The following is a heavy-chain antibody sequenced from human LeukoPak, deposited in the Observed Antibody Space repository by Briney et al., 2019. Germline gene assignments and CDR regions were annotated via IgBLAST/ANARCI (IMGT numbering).Heavy chain of an antibody. CDR1: GYTFSNYG. D-gene: IGHD2-2*01. V-gene: IGHV1-18*01. J-gene: IGHJ5*02. CDR3: VRIGCSSTSCYGNSVDP. Sequence: GASLKGSCKTSGYTFSNYGINWVRQAPVQGLGCMGWISGYNGNTLNAQKLQGRVTMTTDTSKSTAYMELRSLRSDDTAVYYCVRIGCSSTSCYGNSVDPWGQGTLVTVSS. CDR2: ISGYNGNT.